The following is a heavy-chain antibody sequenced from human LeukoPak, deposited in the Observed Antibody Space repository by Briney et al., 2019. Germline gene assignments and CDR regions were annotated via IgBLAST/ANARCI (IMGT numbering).Heavy chain of an antibody. V-gene: IGHV3-23*01. CDR2: ISGSGGST. D-gene: IGHD5-24*01. CDR1: GFTFSSYA. J-gene: IGHJ4*02. CDR3: ATALRLGDGHNYLFDF. Sequence: GGSLRLSCAASGFTFSSYAMSWVRQAPGKGPEWVSAISGSGGSTYYADSVKGRFTISRDNSKNTLYLQMNSLSAEDTAVYYCATALRLGDGHNYLFDFWGQGTLVTVSS.